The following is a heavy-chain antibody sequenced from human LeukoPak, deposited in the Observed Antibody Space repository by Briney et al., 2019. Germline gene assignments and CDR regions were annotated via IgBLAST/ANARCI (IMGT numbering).Heavy chain of an antibody. CDR2: IYTSGST. CDR3: ARCSGNYHYGMDV. J-gene: IGHJ6*02. CDR1: GGSISSGSYY. Sequence: SETLSLTCTVSGGSISSGSYYWSWIRQPAGKGLEWIGRIYTSGSTNYNPSLKSRVTISVDTSKNQFSLKLSSVTAADTAVYYCARCSGNYHYGMDVWGQGTTVTVSS. V-gene: IGHV4-61*02. D-gene: IGHD6-25*01.